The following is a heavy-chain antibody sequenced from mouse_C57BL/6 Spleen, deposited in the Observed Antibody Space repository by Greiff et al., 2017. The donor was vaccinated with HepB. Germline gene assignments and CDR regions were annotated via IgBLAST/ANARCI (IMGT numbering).Heavy chain of an antibody. CDR1: GFTFSDYG. J-gene: IGHJ1*03. CDR3: ARGYYDYDGDWYFDV. Sequence: EVQLVESGGGLVKPGGSLKLSCAASGFTFSDYGMHWVRQAPEKGLEWVAYISSGSSTIYYADTVKGRFTISRDNAKNTLFLQMTSLRSEDTAMYYCARGYYDYDGDWYFDVWGTGTTVTVSS. CDR2: ISSGSSTI. D-gene: IGHD2-4*01. V-gene: IGHV5-17*01.